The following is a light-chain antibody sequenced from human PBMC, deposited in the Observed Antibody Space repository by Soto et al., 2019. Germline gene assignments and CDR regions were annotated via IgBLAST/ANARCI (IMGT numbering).Light chain of an antibody. CDR2: EGS. Sequence: QSALTQPASVSGSPGQSITIPCTGTSSDVGSGSHNLVSWYQQRPGKAPKLMIYEGSKRPTGVSNRFSGSKSGITASLTIYGLQAEDEADYYCCSYVSSSTYVFGTGTQLTVL. V-gene: IGLV2-23*01. CDR3: CSYVSSSTYV. J-gene: IGLJ1*01. CDR1: SSDVGSGSHNL.